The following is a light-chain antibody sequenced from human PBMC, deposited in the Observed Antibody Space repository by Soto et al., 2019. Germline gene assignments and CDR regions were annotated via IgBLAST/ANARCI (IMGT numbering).Light chain of an antibody. CDR3: GAAHGSGSNFVVV. Sequence: QPVLTKQPSASASLGASVTLTCTLSSGYSNYKADWYQQRPGKGPRFVMRVGTGGIVGSKVDGSPDRFSVLVAGLIRYLTIKNIHEEDESDYHCGAAHGSGSNFVVVFGGGTKLTVL. V-gene: IGLV9-49*01. CDR1: SGYSNYK. CDR2: VGTGGIVG. J-gene: IGLJ2*01.